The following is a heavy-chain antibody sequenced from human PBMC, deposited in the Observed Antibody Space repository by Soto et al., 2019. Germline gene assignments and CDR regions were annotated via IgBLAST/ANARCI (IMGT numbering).Heavy chain of an antibody. D-gene: IGHD3-10*01. Sequence: SETLSLTCTVSGGSISSYYWSWIRQPPGKGLEWIGYIYYRGSTNYNPSLKSRVTISVDTSKNQFSLKLSSVTAADTAVYYCARATICQKSGFDYWGQGTLVTVSS. J-gene: IGHJ4*02. V-gene: IGHV4-59*01. CDR2: IYYRGST. CDR1: GGSISSYY. CDR3: ARATICQKSGFDY.